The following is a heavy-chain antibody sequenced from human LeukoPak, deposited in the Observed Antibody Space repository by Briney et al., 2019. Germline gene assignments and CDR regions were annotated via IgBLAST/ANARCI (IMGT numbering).Heavy chain of an antibody. V-gene: IGHV1-2*02. CDR2: VNPNSGGT. CDR1: GYTFTGYC. CDR3: AREPQSAYITMVRGVHFDY. D-gene: IGHD3-10*01. J-gene: IGHJ4*02. Sequence: GASVKVSCKASGYTFTGYCIHWVRQAPGQGLEWMGWVNPNSGGTNYAQRFQGRVTMTRDTSISTAYMELSRLRSDDTAVYYCAREPQSAYITMVRGVHFDYWGQGTLVTVPS.